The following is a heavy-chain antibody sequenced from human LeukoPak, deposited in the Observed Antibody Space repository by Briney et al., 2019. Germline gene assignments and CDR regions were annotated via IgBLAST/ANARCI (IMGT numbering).Heavy chain of an antibody. CDR3: AKTRIVCTSVSCPGGGFDY. CDR1: GFTFSSYA. V-gene: IGHV3-23*01. Sequence: GGSLRLSCAASGFTFSSYAMSWVRQAPGKGLEWVSGIRGSGDITYYADSVKGRFTISRDNFKNTLYLQMNSLRAEDTAVYYYAKTRIVCTSVSCPGGGFDYRGHGTLVTVSS. J-gene: IGHJ4*01. CDR2: IRGSGDIT. D-gene: IGHD2-2*01.